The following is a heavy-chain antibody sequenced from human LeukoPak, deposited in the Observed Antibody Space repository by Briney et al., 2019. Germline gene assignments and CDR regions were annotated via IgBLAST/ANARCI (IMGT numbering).Heavy chain of an antibody. D-gene: IGHD4-23*01. Sequence: GGSLRLSCAASGFTFSSYWMSWVRQAPGKGLEGVANIKQDGSEKYYVDSVKGRFTISREKAKKSLYLQMNSLRAEYTAVYYCARDRSYGGNSQWYFDLWGRGTLVTVSS. CDR2: IKQDGSEK. CDR1: GFTFSSYW. V-gene: IGHV3-7*01. CDR3: ARDRSYGGNSQWYFDL. J-gene: IGHJ2*01.